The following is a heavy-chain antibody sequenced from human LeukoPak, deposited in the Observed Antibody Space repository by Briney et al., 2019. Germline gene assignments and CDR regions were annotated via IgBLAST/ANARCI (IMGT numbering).Heavy chain of an antibody. V-gene: IGHV3-30-3*01. CDR3: ARAWNWAGTDPPDY. J-gene: IGHJ4*02. CDR2: ISYDGSNK. Sequence: PGGSLRLSCAASGFTFSSYAMHWVRQAPGKGLEWVAVISYDGSNKYYADSVKGRFTISRDNSKNTLYLQMNSLRAEDTAVYYCARAWNWAGTDPPDYWGQGTLVTVSS. CDR1: GFTFSSYA. D-gene: IGHD6-19*01.